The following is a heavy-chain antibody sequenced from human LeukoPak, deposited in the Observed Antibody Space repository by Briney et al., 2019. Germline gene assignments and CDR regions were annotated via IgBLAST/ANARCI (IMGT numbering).Heavy chain of an antibody. CDR2: IHYSGST. J-gene: IGHJ4*02. CDR3: ARHRAGNSFY. D-gene: IGHD4-23*01. V-gene: IGHV4-59*08. CDR1: GASISSFY. Sequence: SETLSLTCTVSGASISSFYWSWIRQPPGKGLEWIGYIHYSGSTNYNPSLKSRVTISEDTSKNQFSLKLSSVTAADTAVYYCARHRAGNSFYWGQGTLVTVSS.